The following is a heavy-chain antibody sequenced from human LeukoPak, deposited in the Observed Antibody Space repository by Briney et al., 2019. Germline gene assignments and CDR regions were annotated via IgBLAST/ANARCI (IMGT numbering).Heavy chain of an antibody. CDR3: ARDLGLRYFDWLPDY. V-gene: IGHV3-11*01. CDR2: ISSSGSTI. CDR1: GFTFSDYY. Sequence: GGSLRLPCAASGFTFSDYYMSWIRQAPGKGLEWVSYISSSGSTIYYADSVKGRFTISRDSAKNSLYLQMNSLRAEDTAVYYCARDLGLRYFDWLPDYWGQGTLVTVSS. D-gene: IGHD3-9*01. J-gene: IGHJ4*02.